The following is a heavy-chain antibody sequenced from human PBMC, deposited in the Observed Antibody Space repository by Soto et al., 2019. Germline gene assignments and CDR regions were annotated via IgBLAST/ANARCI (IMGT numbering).Heavy chain of an antibody. CDR1: GGSFSGYY. J-gene: IGHJ6*03. D-gene: IGHD5-18*01. CDR2: INHSGST. CDR3: ARGSADTAMVRHYYYYLDV. V-gene: IGHV4-34*01. Sequence: PSETLSLTCAVCGGSFSGYYWSWIRQPPGKGLEWIGEINHSGSTNYNPSLKSRVTISVDTSKNQFSLKLSSVTAADTAVYYCARGSADTAMVRHYYYYLDVWGKGTTVTVSS.